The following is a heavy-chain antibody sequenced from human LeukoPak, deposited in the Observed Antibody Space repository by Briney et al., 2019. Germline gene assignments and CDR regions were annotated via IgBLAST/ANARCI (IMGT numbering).Heavy chain of an antibody. D-gene: IGHD3-10*01. CDR1: VFTFTTSA. CDR2: IVVGSGNT. V-gene: IGHV1-58*01. CDR3: GRGGIRGVVVGY. Sequence: TSVKVSCKASVFTFTTSAVQWVRQARGQRLEWIGRIVVGSGNTDHAQKFQGRLTITRDISTSTAYMELSSLTSDDTAVYYCGRGGIRGVVVGYWGQGTLVTVSS. J-gene: IGHJ4*02.